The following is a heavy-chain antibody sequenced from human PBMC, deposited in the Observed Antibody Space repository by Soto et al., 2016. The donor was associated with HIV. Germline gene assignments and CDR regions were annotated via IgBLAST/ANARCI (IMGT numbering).Heavy chain of an antibody. D-gene: IGHD3-22*01. CDR2: INSDGSST. Sequence: EVQLVESGGGLVQPGGSLRLSCAASGFTFSSYWMHWVRQAPGKGLVWVSRINSDGSSTSYADSVKGRFTISRDNAKNTLYLQMNSLRAEDTAVYYCARDYVSIPNYYDSPGPGYWGQGTLVTVSS. CDR1: GFTFSSYW. CDR3: ARDYVSIPNYYDSPGPGY. V-gene: IGHV3-74*01. J-gene: IGHJ4*02.